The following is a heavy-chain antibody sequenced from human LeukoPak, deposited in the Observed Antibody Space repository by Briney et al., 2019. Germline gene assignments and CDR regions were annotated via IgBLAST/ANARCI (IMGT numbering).Heavy chain of an antibody. J-gene: IGHJ6*02. CDR1: GYTFTGYY. V-gene: IGHV1-2*02. Sequence: ASVKVSCKASGYTFTGYYMHWVRQAPGQGLEWMGWINPNSGGTNYAQKFQGRVTMTRDTSISTAYIELSRLRSDDTAVYYCASVLGASSDYYGMDVWGQGTTVTVSS. CDR3: ASVLGASSDYYGMDV. D-gene: IGHD1-26*01. CDR2: INPNSGGT.